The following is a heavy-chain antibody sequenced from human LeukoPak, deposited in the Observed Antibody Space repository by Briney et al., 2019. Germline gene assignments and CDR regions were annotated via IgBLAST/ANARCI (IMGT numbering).Heavy chain of an antibody. CDR1: GGSISSSSYY. CDR3: ARNGVVATTHNWFDP. Sequence: PSETLSLTCTVSGGSISSSSYYWGWIRQPPGKGLEWIGSIYYSGSTYYNPSLKSRVTISVDTSKNQFSLKLSSVTAADTAVYYCARNGVVATTHNWFDPWGQGTLVIVSS. J-gene: IGHJ5*02. D-gene: IGHD5-12*01. CDR2: IYYSGST. V-gene: IGHV4-39*07.